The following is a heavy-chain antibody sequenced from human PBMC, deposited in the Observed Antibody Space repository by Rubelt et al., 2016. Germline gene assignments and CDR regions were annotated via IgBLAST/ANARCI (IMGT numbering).Heavy chain of an antibody. CDR2: ISGSGGST. CDR3: ANAKRGKVDC. D-gene: IGHD4-23*01. J-gene: IGHJ4*02. Sequence: APGKGLEWVSAISGSGGSTYYADSVKGRFTISRDNSKNTLYLQMNSLRAEDTAVYYCANAKRGKVDCWGQGTLVTVSS. V-gene: IGHV3-23*01.